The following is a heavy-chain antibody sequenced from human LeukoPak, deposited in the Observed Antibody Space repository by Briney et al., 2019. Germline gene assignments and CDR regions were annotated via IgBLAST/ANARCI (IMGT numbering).Heavy chain of an antibody. V-gene: IGHV3-21*01. CDR3: ARKGVGSSGYYWV. D-gene: IGHD3-22*01. J-gene: IGHJ4*02. Sequence: PGGSLRLSCAASGFTFSSYSMTWVRQAPGKGLEWVSSISSSSSYIYYADSVKGRFTISRDNAKNSLYLQMNSLRAEDTAVYYCARKGVGSSGYYWVWGQGTLVTVSS. CDR1: GFTFSSYS. CDR2: ISSSSSYI.